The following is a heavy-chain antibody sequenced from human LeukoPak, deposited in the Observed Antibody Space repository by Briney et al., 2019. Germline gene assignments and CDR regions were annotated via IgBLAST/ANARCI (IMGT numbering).Heavy chain of an antibody. CDR3: ARGRPSRFDP. Sequence: PGGSLRLSCAASGFTVSSNYMSWVRQAPGKGLEWVSIFYSGGTTYYADSVMGRFTISRDISKNTLNLQMNSLRAEGTGVYYCARGRPSRFDPRGQGTLVTVSP. CDR2: FYSGGTT. CDR1: GFTVSSNY. V-gene: IGHV3-66*01. J-gene: IGHJ5*02.